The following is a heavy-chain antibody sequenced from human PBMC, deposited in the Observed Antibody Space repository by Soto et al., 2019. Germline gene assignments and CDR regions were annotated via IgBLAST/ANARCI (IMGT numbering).Heavy chain of an antibody. Sequence: GGSLRLSCAASGFTVSSNYMSWVRQAPGKGLEWVSVIYSGGSTYYADSVKGRFTISRDNSKNTLYLQMNSLRAEDTAVYYCATSGGYSLTCYCGMDVWGQGTTVTVSS. CDR3: ATSGGYSLTCYCGMDV. D-gene: IGHD5-18*01. J-gene: IGHJ6*02. V-gene: IGHV3-53*01. CDR1: GFTVSSNY. CDR2: IYSGGST.